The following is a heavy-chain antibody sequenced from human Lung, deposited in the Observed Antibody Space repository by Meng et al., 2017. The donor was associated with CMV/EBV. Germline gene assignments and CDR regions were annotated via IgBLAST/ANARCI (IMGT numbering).Heavy chain of an antibody. CDR3: ARDWVGYDAVDV. V-gene: IGHV1-46*02. D-gene: IGHD3-22*01. CDR2: INPDGGTT. CDR1: GYTFNTYY. Sequence: ASVKVSCKASGYTFNTYYIHWVRQAPGQGLEWMGRINPDGGTTTYSQKVQGGVTLTSDTSTNTVYMELGRLRDEDTAVYYCARDWVGYDAVDVWGQGTMVTVSS. J-gene: IGHJ3*01.